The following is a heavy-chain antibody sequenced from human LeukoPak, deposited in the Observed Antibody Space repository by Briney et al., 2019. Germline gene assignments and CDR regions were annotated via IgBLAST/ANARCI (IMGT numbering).Heavy chain of an antibody. CDR1: GGTFSSYA. D-gene: IGHD2-2*01. Sequence: SVKVSCKASGGTFSSYAISWVRQAPGQGLEWMGGIIPIFGTANYAQKFQGRVTITADESTSTAYMELSSLRSEDTAVYYCASSDIVVVPAATYYFDYWAREPWSPSPQ. CDR2: IIPIFGTA. J-gene: IGHJ4*02. V-gene: IGHV1-69*13. CDR3: ASSDIVVVPAATYYFDY.